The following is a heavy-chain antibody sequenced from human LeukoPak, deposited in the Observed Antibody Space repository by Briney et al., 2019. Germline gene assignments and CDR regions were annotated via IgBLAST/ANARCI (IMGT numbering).Heavy chain of an antibody. CDR3: AKRASTSSKYFDY. CDR1: GFIFSSYA. V-gene: IGHV3-23*01. CDR2: ISDSGGST. Sequence: PGGSLRLSCEASGFIFSSYAMTWVRQAPGKGLEWVSVISDSGGSTYYADSVKGRFTISRDNSKNTLYLQMNSLRAEATAVYYCAKRASTSSKYFDYWGQGTLVTVSS. J-gene: IGHJ4*02. D-gene: IGHD2-2*01.